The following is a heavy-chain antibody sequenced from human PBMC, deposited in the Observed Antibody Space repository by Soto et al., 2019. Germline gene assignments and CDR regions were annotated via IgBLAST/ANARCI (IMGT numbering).Heavy chain of an antibody. CDR1: GFTFSSNG. CDR3: AKVGLPLGDAFDI. V-gene: IGHV3-30*18. CDR2: ISYDGSNK. J-gene: IGHJ3*02. Sequence: SLRLSRATSGFTFSSNGVHWVRRAPGKGLEWVAVISYDGSNKYYADSVKGRFTISRDNSKNTLYLQMNSLRAEDTAVYYCAKVGLPLGDAFDIWGQGTMVTVSS. D-gene: IGHD3-16*01.